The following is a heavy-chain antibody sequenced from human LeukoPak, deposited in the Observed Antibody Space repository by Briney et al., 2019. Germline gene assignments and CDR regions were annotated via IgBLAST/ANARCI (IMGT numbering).Heavy chain of an antibody. J-gene: IGHJ4*02. D-gene: IGHD1-1*01. Sequence: GRSMRLASVASGFTVGSYYTNWVRQAPGEGLDWDAVISRGGSLHYADSVKGRFTISRDNSTSTLYLQMNSLRPDDTAVYYCARAKMSTINLFDSWGQGTLVTVSS. CDR1: GFTVGSYY. CDR3: ARAKMSTINLFDS. CDR2: ISRGGSL. V-gene: IGHV3-66*02.